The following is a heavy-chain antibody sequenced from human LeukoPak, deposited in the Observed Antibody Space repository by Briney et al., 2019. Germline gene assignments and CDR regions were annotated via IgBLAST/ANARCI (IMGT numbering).Heavy chain of an antibody. Sequence: GGSLRLSCAASGFTFSSFAMSWVRQAPGKGLEWVSLVSGGGESTYYADSVKGRFTISRDNSKNTLYLQMNSLRAEDTAVYYCAKVRDFWSGYSYYFDYWGQGTLVTVSS. CDR1: GFTFSSFA. V-gene: IGHV3-23*01. D-gene: IGHD3-3*01. CDR3: AKVRDFWSGYSYYFDY. J-gene: IGHJ4*02. CDR2: VSGGGEST.